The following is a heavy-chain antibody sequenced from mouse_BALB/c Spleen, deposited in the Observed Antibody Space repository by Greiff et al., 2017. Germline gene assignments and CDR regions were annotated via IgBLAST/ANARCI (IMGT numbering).Heavy chain of an antibody. V-gene: IGHV1-55*01. J-gene: IGHJ1*01. CDR3: ARFYYDYLYWYFDV. Sequence: QVQLQQPGAELVKPGTSVKLSCKASGYNFTSYWINWVKLRPGQGLEWIGDIYPGSGSTNYNEKFKSKATLTVDTSSSTAYMQLSSLASEDSALYYCARFYYDYLYWYFDVWGAGTTVTVSS. CDR1: GYNFTSYW. CDR2: IYPGSGST. D-gene: IGHD2-4*01.